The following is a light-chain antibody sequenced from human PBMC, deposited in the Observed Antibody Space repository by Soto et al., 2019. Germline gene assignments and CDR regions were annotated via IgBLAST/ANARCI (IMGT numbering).Light chain of an antibody. CDR1: QTVSNQ. Sequence: EIVSTHSPVTLSLSSQERATLSCSASQTVSNQLAWYQQKPGQAPRLLIYDASRRVTGIPARFSGSGSGTDFTLTLSSLEPEDFAVYYCQQRAGSSTFGQGTRLEIK. J-gene: IGKJ5*01. V-gene: IGKV3-11*01. CDR3: QQRAGSST. CDR2: DAS.